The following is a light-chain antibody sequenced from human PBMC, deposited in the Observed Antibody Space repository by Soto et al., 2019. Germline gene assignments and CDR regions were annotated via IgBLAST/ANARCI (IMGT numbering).Light chain of an antibody. CDR1: QSIDRW. V-gene: IGKV1-5*03. Sequence: DIQMTQSPSTLSASLGDRVTITCRASQSIDRWSAWYQQKPGKPPNXLMYTASSSEDGVPSRFTGSGSGTEFSLTITSLQPEDFASYYCQQYKDYWTFGQGTKVDIK. CDR3: QQYKDYWT. CDR2: TAS. J-gene: IGKJ1*01.